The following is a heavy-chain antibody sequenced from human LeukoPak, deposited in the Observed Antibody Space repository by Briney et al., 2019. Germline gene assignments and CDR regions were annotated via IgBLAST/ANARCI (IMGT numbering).Heavy chain of an antibody. CDR2: IYSGGST. Sequence: PGGSLRLSCAASGFTVSSNYMSWVRQAPGKGLEWVSVIYSGGSTYYADSVKGRFTISRDNSKNTLYLQMNSLRAEDTAVYYCARDQGYCSGGSCYVDAFDIWGQGTMVTVSS. J-gene: IGHJ3*02. CDR3: ARDQGYCSGGSCYVDAFDI. CDR1: GFTVSSNY. V-gene: IGHV3-66*01. D-gene: IGHD2-15*01.